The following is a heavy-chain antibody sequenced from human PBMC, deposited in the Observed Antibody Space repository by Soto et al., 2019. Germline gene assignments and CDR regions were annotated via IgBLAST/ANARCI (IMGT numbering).Heavy chain of an antibody. CDR1: GFTLSGYA. Sequence: EVQLVESGGGLAQPGGSLRLSCAASGFTLSGYAMDWVRQAPGKGLEYVSGISTNGVGTYYANSVQGGFTISRDNSKKPGDLQMGSLRPENMAVYFCARRAPPDFYYKDVWGKGTTVTVSS. V-gene: IGHV3-64*01. CDR2: ISTNGVGT. J-gene: IGHJ6*03. CDR3: ARRAPPDFYYKDV.